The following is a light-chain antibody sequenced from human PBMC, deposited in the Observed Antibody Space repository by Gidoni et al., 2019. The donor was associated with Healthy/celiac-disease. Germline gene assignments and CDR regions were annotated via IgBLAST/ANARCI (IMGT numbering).Light chain of an antibody. Sequence: ALTQSPGTLSLSPGERATLSCRASQSVSSSYLAWSQQKPGQAPRLLIYGASSRATGIPDRFSGSESGTDFTRTISRLEPEDVAVYYCQQYGSSPPVTFGGGTKVEIK. V-gene: IGKV3-20*01. CDR1: QSVSSSY. CDR2: GAS. CDR3: QQYGSSPPVT. J-gene: IGKJ4*01.